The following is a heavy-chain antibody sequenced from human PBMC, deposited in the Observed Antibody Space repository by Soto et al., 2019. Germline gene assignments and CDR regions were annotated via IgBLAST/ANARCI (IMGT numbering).Heavy chain of an antibody. V-gene: IGHV3-48*01. CDR1: GFSFSSYS. CDR2: ISNSGSSQ. Sequence: GGSLRLSCAASGFSFSSYSMKWVRQAPGKGLEWVSYISNSGSSQYYADSVKGRFAISRDNAKHSMYLQMNSLRVEDTAVYYCAKTYYDFWTGYSFDYWGRGTVVTVSS. J-gene: IGHJ4*02. CDR3: AKTYYDFWTGYSFDY. D-gene: IGHD3-3*01.